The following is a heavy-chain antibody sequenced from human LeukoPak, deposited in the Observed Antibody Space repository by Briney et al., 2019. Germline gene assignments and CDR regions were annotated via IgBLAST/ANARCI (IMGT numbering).Heavy chain of an antibody. CDR1: SGSIAGYY. CDR2: IYYSGST. V-gene: IGHV4-59*01. CDR3: AGTMVRGVPTPRGWFDP. D-gene: IGHD3-10*01. J-gene: IGHJ5*02. Sequence: SETLSLTCSVSSGSIAGYYWSWIRQPPGKGLEWIGYIYYSGSTNYNPSLKSRVTISVDTSKNQFSLKLSSVTAADTAVYYCAGTMVRGVPTPRGWFDPWGQGTLVTVSS.